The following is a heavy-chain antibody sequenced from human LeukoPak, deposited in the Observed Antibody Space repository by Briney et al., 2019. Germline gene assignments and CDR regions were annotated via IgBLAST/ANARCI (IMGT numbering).Heavy chain of an antibody. CDR3: ARHLRITTGMPGWFDP. D-gene: IGHD3-10*01. CDR1: GGSISSYY. CDR2: IYYSGST. Sequence: PSETLSLTCTVSGGSISSYYWGWIRQPPGKGLEWIGSIYYSGSTYYNPSLKSRVTISVDTSKNQFSLKLSSVTAADTAVYYCARHLRITTGMPGWFDPWGQGTLVTVSS. V-gene: IGHV4-39*01. J-gene: IGHJ5*02.